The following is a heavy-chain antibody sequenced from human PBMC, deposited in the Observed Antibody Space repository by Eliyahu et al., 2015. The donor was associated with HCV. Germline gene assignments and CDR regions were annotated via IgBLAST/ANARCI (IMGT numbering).Heavy chain of an antibody. CDR3: ARGGGLGYCSGGSCYASFDY. V-gene: IGHV1-69*01. J-gene: IGHJ4*02. CDR2: IXPIFGTA. CDR1: GGTXXSYX. D-gene: IGHD2-15*01. Sequence: QVQLVQSGAEVKKPGSSVKVSCKASGGTXXSYXXSWVRXAPGQGLEWXGGIXPIFGTANYAQKFQGRVTITADESTSTAYMELSSLRSEDTAVYYCARGGGLGYCSGGSCYASFDYWGQGTLVTVSS.